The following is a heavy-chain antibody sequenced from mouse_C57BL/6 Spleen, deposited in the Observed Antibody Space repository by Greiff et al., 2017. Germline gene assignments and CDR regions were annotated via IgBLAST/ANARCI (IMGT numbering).Heavy chain of an antibody. Sequence: QVQLKQPGAELVRPGSSVKLSCKASGYTFTSYWMHWVKQRPIQGLEWIGNIDPSDSETHYNQKFKDKATLTVDKSSSTAYMQLSSLTSEDSAVYYCARRRAYYSNYFGCWGQGTTLTVSS. CDR2: IDPSDSET. J-gene: IGHJ2*01. CDR1: GYTFTSYW. V-gene: IGHV1-52*01. D-gene: IGHD2-5*01. CDR3: ARRRAYYSNYFGC.